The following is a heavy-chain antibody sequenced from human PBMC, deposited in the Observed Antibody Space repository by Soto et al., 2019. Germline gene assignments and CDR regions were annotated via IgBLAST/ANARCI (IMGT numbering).Heavy chain of an antibody. J-gene: IGHJ4*02. CDR3: ASPFRDYGSGSEPFDY. V-gene: IGHV1-2*04. Sequence: GASVKVSCKASGYTFTGYYMHWVRQAPGQGLEWMGWINPNSGGTNYAQKFQGWVTMTRDTSISTAYMELSRLSSVTAADTAVYYCASPFRDYGSGSEPFDYWGQGTLVTVSS. CDR2: INPNSGGT. CDR1: GYTFTGYY. D-gene: IGHD3-10*01.